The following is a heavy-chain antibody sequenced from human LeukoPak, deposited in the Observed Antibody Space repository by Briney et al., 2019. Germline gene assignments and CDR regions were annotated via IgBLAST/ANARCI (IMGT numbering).Heavy chain of an antibody. D-gene: IGHD3-10*01. CDR2: MNPNSGNT. Sequence: ASVKVSCKASGYTFTSYDINWVRQATGQGLEWMGWMNPNSGNTGYAQKFQGRVTITRNTSISTAYMELSSLRSEDTAVYYCARGSGSYYRSIGIDPWGQGTLVTVSS. CDR1: GYTFTSYD. J-gene: IGHJ5*02. V-gene: IGHV1-8*03. CDR3: ARGSGSYYRSIGIDP.